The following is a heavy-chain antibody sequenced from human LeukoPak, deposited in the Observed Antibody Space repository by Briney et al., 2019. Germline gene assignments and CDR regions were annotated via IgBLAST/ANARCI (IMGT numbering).Heavy chain of an antibody. Sequence: GGSLSLSCAASGFTFSTYGMHWVRKAPDKGVEWVSVIWNGGNNKYYADSVKGRFTISRDKSKNMLYLQMKSVRAEDTAVYYCARDIYSGCGYGTDYWGQGTLVTV. V-gene: IGHV3-33*01. CDR2: IWNGGNNK. D-gene: IGHD5-18*01. CDR1: GFTFSTYG. CDR3: ARDIYSGCGYGTDY. J-gene: IGHJ4*02.